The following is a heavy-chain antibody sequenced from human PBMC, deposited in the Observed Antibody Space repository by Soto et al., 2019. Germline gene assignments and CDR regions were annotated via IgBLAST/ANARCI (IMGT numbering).Heavy chain of an antibody. CDR2: IDTGNGDT. CDR3: ARSIVVVTALDY. D-gene: IGHD2-21*02. J-gene: IGHJ4*02. Sequence: ASVKVSCKTSGYTFTTYAIHWVRQAPGQRLEWMGWIDTGNGDTKYSQRFQGRVAITRDTSASTAYMELSSLRSGDTAVYYCARSIVVVTALDYWGREPWSPSPQ. V-gene: IGHV1-3*04. CDR1: GYTFTTYA.